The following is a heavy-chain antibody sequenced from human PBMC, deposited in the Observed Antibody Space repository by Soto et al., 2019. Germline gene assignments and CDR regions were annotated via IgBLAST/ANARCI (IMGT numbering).Heavy chain of an antibody. Sequence: QVQLVESGGGVVQPGRSLRLSCAASGFTFSSYAMHWVRQAPGKGLEWVAVISYDGSNKYYADSVKGRFTISRDNSKNTLYLQMNSLRAEDTAVYYCARDYGKYYYDSSALPQGRWGQGTLVTVSS. CDR3: ARDYGKYYYDSSALPQGR. J-gene: IGHJ4*02. V-gene: IGHV3-30-3*01. CDR2: ISYDGSNK. D-gene: IGHD3-22*01. CDR1: GFTFSSYA.